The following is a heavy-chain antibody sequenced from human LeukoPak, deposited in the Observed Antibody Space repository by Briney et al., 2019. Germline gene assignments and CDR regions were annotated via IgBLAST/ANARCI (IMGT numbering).Heavy chain of an antibody. CDR2: IIPIFGTA. CDR1: GGTFSSYA. Sequence: SVKVSCKASGGTFSSYAISWVRQAPGQGLEWMGGIIPIFGTANYAQKFQGRGTITTDESTSTAYMELSSLRSEDTAVYYCARSRYGSGSYLFDYWGQGALVTVSS. V-gene: IGHV1-69*05. CDR3: ARSRYGSGSYLFDY. D-gene: IGHD3-10*01. J-gene: IGHJ4*02.